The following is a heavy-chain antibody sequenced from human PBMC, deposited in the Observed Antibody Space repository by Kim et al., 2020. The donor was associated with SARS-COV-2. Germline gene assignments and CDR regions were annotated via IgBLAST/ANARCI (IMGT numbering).Heavy chain of an antibody. D-gene: IGHD6-25*01. J-gene: IGHJ3*02. CDR3: ARDHVWPKRAFDI. V-gene: IGHV1-18*01. Sequence: YAQKLQRRVTMTTDTSTSTAYMELRSLRSDDTAVYYCARDHVWPKRAFDIWGQGTMVTVSS.